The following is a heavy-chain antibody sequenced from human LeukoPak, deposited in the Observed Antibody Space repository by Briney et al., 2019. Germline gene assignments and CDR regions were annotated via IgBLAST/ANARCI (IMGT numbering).Heavy chain of an antibody. Sequence: GGSLRLSCAASGFTFSTYGMNWVRQPPGKGLVWVSRINSDGSSTTYADSVMGRFTIYRDNATNTLFLQMNSLRADDTAVYYCARSTSHYYYYYMDVWGKGTTVTISS. CDR2: INSDGSST. CDR1: GFTFSTYG. J-gene: IGHJ6*03. V-gene: IGHV3-74*01. CDR3: ARSTSHYYYYYMDV.